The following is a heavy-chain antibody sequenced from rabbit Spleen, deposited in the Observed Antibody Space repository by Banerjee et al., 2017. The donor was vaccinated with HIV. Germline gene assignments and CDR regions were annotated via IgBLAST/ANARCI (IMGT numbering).Heavy chain of an antibody. Sequence: QEQLKETGGGLVQPGGSLTLSCKASGFGVSSYYMNWVRQAPGKGLEWIGYIDPVFGSTWYASWAKGRFTISKASSTTVTLQMTSLTAADTATYFCASNRDTVNPYYHGMDLWGPGTLVTVS. CDR2: IDPVFGST. J-gene: IGHJ6*01. V-gene: IGHV1S45*01. CDR3: ASNRDTVNPYYHGMDL. CDR1: GFGVSSYY. D-gene: IGHD1-1*01.